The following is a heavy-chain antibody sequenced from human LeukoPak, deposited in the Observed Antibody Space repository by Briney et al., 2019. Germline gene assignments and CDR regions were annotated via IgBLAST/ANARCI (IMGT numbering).Heavy chain of an antibody. Sequence: GASVKISCKASGYTFTSYYMHWVRQAPGQGLEWMGIINPSGGSTSYAQKFQGRVTMTRDTSTSTVYMELSSLRSEDTAVYYCARPISGSTTDDAFDIWGQGTMVTVSS. D-gene: IGHD1-26*01. CDR3: ARPISGSTTDDAFDI. CDR1: GYTFTSYY. CDR2: INPSGGST. J-gene: IGHJ3*02. V-gene: IGHV1-46*01.